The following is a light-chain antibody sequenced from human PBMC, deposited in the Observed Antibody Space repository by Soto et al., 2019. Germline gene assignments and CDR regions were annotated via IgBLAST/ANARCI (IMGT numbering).Light chain of an antibody. CDR3: EEYNSSVT. V-gene: IGKV1-5*03. J-gene: IGKJ1*01. CDR1: QSISSW. CDR2: KAS. Sequence: DIQMTQSPSTLSASVGDRVTITCRASQSISSWLAWYQQKPGKAPKLLIYKASSLESGVPSRFSGSGSGTEFTLSISRLQAADFAANSGEEYNSSVTFGRGTK.